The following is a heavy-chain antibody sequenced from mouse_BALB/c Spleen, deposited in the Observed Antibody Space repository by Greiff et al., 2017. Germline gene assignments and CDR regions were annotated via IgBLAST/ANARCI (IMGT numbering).Heavy chain of an antibody. CDR2: IWSGGST. J-gene: IGHJ4*01. Sequence: VMLVESGPGLVQPSQSLSITCTVSGFSLTSYGVHWVRQSPGKGLEWLGVIWSGGSTDYNAAFISRLSISKDNSKSQVFFKMNSLQADDTAIYYCARNRELRYYAMDYWGQGTSVTVSS. CDR3: ARNRELRYYAMDY. V-gene: IGHV2-4-1*01. CDR1: GFSLTSYG. D-gene: IGHD1-3*01.